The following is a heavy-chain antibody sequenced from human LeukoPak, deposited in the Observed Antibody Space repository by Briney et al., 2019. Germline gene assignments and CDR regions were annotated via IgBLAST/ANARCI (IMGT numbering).Heavy chain of an antibody. Sequence: GSLRLSCAASGFTFGNFGMHWVRQAPGKGLEWVAVTSYDGGNKYYADSVKGRLTISRDNSKNTLYLQMNSLSDEDTALYYCAKDRGSYYYDIDVWGQGTTVTVS. V-gene: IGHV3-30*18. CDR2: TSYDGGNK. CDR1: GFTFGNFG. CDR3: AKDRGSYYYDIDV. J-gene: IGHJ6*02.